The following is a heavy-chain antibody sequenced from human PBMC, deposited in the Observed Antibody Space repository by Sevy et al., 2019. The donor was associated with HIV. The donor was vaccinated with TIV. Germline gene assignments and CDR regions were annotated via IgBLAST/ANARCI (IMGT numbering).Heavy chain of an antibody. CDR1: GFTFSNAW. CDR2: IKSKTDGGTT. CDR3: TSEKVSAAFDI. Sequence: GGSLRLSCAASGFTFSNAWMSWVRQAPGKGLEWVGRIKSKTDGGTTDYAAPVKCRFTISRDDSKNTLYLQMNSLKTEDTAVYYCTSEKVSAAFDIWGQGTMVTVSS. J-gene: IGHJ3*02. V-gene: IGHV3-15*01.